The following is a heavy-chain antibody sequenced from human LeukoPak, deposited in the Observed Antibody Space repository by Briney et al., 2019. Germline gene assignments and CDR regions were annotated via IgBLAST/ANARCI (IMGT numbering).Heavy chain of an antibody. D-gene: IGHD4-17*01. J-gene: IGHJ6*03. Sequence: ASVKVSCKASGYTFTGYYMHWVRQAPGQGLEWMGWINPNSGGTNYAQKFQGRATMTRDTSISTAYMELSRLRSDDTAVYYCARVAETTVTNYYYYYMDVWGKGTTVTISS. CDR2: INPNSGGT. CDR1: GYTFTGYY. V-gene: IGHV1-2*02. CDR3: ARVAETTVTNYYYYYMDV.